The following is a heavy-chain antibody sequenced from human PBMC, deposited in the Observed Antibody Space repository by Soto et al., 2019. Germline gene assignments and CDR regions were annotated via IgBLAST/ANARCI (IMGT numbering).Heavy chain of an antibody. CDR3: ARDGGLLRRSWFDP. CDR1: GGTFSSYT. J-gene: IGHJ5*02. CDR2: IIPILGIA. D-gene: IGHD1-26*01. Sequence: QVQLVQSGAEVKKPGSSVKVSCKASGGTFSSYTISWVRQAPGQGLEWMGRIIPILGIANYAQKFQGRVTLTADKSTSTAYMELSSLRSEDTAVYYCARDGGLLRRSWFDPWGQGTLVTVSS. V-gene: IGHV1-69*08.